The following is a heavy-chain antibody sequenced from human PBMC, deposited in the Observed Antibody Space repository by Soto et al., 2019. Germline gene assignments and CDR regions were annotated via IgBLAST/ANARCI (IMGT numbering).Heavy chain of an antibody. J-gene: IGHJ5*02. D-gene: IGHD6-19*01. Sequence: EVKLLESGGGLVQPGGSLRLSCVASGFTSSTSAINWVRQAPGKGLEWVSGTGGGRTYYADSVKGRFTISRDDARNTLSLQMNSLRVEDTGVYYCASPAIAVAGTRWFDPWGQGTLVTVSS. CDR2: TGGGRT. CDR3: ASPAIAVAGTRWFDP. V-gene: IGHV3-23*01. CDR1: GFTSSTSA.